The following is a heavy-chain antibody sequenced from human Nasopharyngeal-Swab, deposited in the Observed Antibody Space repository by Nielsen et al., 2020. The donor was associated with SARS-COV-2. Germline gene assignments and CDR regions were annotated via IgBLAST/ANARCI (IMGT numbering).Heavy chain of an antibody. D-gene: IGHD3-3*01. V-gene: IGHV3-9*01. CDR2: ITWNSGNI. CDR1: GYSFRTYG. J-gene: IGHJ6*02. Sequence: SLKISCVASGYSFRTYGMSWVRQAPGKGLEWVSTITWNSGNIDYADSVKGRFTVSRDNAKNSLYLQMNSLRAEDTALYYCAKGLLFAGVVSYNRHYSYAMHVWGQGTTVTVSS. CDR3: AKGLLFAGVVSYNRHYSYAMHV.